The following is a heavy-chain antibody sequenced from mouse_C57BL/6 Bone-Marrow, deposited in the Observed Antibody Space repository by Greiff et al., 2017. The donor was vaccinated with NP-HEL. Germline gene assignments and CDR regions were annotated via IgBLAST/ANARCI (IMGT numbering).Heavy chain of an antibody. CDR3: ARFDYDGNYFDY. D-gene: IGHD2-4*01. CDR2: ISCCSSTI. CDR1: GFTFSDYG. Sequence: EVQLVESGGGLVKPGGSLKLSCAASGFTFSDYGMHWVRQAPEKGLEWVAYISCCSSTIYYADTVKGRFTISRDNAKNTLFLQMTSLRSEDTAMYYCARFDYDGNYFDYWGQGTTLTVSS. V-gene: IGHV5-17*01. J-gene: IGHJ2*01.